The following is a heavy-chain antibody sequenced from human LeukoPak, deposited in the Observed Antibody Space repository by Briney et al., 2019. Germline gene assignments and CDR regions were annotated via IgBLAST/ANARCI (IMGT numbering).Heavy chain of an antibody. CDR3: AKGLWVVRGVIGDAFDI. J-gene: IGHJ3*02. CDR1: GFTFSNYG. Sequence: GGSLRLSCAASGFTFSNYGMHWVRQAPGKGLEWVAGISYDGSNKYYADSVKGRYTISRDNSKNTLYLQMNSLRDEDTALYYCAKGLWVVRGVIGDAFDIGGQGTMVTVSS. CDR2: ISYDGSNK. V-gene: IGHV3-30*18. D-gene: IGHD3-10*01.